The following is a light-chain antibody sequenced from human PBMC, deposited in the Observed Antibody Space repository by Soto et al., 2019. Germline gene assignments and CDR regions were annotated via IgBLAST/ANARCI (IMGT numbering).Light chain of an antibody. J-gene: IGKJ5*01. V-gene: IGKV3-11*01. CDR2: DAY. Sequence: TLSPQDQCLFPGGRGTRSSRASQSFRGLLAWYQQKPGQAPRLLIYDAYNRATGIPPRFSGSGSGTDFTLTISSLEPEDSAVYYRQQRHMLPIPFGQGTRLEIK. CDR1: QSFRGL. CDR3: QQRHMLPIP.